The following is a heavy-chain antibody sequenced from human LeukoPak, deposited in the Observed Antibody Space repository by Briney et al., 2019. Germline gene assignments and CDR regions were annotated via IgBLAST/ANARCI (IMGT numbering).Heavy chain of an antibody. CDR3: VKDDRYFYGSGSPS. Sequence: GGSLRLACAASGFTFSSYVMSWVRQAPGKGLEWVSAISGSGGSTYYADSVKGRFTISRDNSKNTLYLQVSSLRAEDTALYYCVKDDRYFYGSGSPSWGQGTLVTVSS. CDR1: GFTFSSYV. V-gene: IGHV3-23*01. J-gene: IGHJ5*02. D-gene: IGHD3-10*01. CDR2: ISGSGGST.